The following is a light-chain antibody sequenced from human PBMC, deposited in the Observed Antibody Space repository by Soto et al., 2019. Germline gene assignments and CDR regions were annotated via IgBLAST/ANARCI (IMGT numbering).Light chain of an antibody. CDR2: DAS. CDR1: QTVRNNY. J-gene: IGKJ4*01. CDR3: QQFSSYPLT. Sequence: EFVLTQSPGTLSLSPGERATLSCRASQTVRNNYLAWYQQKPGQAPRLLIYDASSRATGIPDRFSGGGSGTDFTLTITRLEPEDFALYYCQQFSSYPLTFGGGPKVDSK. V-gene: IGKV3-20*01.